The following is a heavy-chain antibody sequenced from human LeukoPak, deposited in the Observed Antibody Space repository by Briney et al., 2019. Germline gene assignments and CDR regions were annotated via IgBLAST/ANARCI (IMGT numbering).Heavy chain of an antibody. D-gene: IGHD5-12*01. V-gene: IGHV3-30*18. CDR1: GFTFSSYG. J-gene: IGHJ5*02. CDR2: ISYDGSNK. Sequence: GGSLRLSCAASGFTFSSYGMHWVRQAPGKGLEWVAVISYDGSNKYYADSVKGRFTISRDNSKNTLYLQMNSLRAGDTAVYYCAKVIVATIRGSWFDPWGQGTLVTVSS. CDR3: AKVIVATIRGSWFDP.